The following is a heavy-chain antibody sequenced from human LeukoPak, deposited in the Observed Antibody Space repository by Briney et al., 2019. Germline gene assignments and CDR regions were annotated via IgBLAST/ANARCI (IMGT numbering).Heavy chain of an antibody. V-gene: IGHV3-23*01. CDR3: AKGAYCGGDCYPRYFDC. J-gene: IGHJ4*02. CDR1: GDTFSSYA. Sequence: GGSLRLSCAASGDTFSSYAMSWVRQAPGQGLEWVSAIRGSGGSTYYADSVKGRFTISRDNSKNTLYLQMNSLRAEDTAVYYCAKGAYCGGDCYPRYFDCWGQGTLVTVSS. D-gene: IGHD2-21*02. CDR2: IRGSGGST.